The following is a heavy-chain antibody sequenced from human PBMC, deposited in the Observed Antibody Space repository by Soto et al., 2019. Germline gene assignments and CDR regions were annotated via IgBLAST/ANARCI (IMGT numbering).Heavy chain of an antibody. V-gene: IGHV4-34*01. CDR1: GGSFSGYY. Sequence: SETLSLTCAVYGGSFSGYYWSWIRQPPGKGLEWIGEINHSGSTNYNPSLKSRVTISVDTSKNQFSLKLSSVTAADTAVYYCARSRRFLEWLQTTNYYYGMDVWGQGTTVTVSS. D-gene: IGHD3-3*01. CDR2: INHSGST. CDR3: ARSRRFLEWLQTTNYYYGMDV. J-gene: IGHJ6*02.